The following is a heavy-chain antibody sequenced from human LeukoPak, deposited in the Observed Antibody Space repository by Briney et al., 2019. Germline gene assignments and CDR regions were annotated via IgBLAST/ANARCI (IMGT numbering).Heavy chain of an antibody. J-gene: IGHJ4*02. CDR2: ISSSGSTI. D-gene: IGHD3-3*01. CDR1: GFTFSSYE. V-gene: IGHV3-48*03. Sequence: GGSLRLSCAASGFTFSSYEMNWVRQAPGKGLEWVSYISSSGSTIYYADSVKGRFTISRDNAKNSLYLQMNSPRAEDTAVYYCARGAPFVFDWGQGTLVTVSS. CDR3: ARGAPFVFD.